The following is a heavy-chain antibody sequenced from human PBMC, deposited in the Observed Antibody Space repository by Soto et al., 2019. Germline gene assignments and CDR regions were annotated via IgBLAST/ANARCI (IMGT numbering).Heavy chain of an antibody. Sequence: ASETLSLTCTVSGGSISSSSYYWGWIRQPPGKGLEWIGSIYYSGSTYYNPSLKSRVTISVDTSKNQFSLKLSSVTAADTAVYYCARQHSMLDYYYMDVWGKGTTVTVSS. D-gene: IGHD3-16*01. CDR2: IYYSGST. V-gene: IGHV4-39*01. CDR1: GGSISSSSYY. J-gene: IGHJ6*03. CDR3: ARQHSMLDYYYMDV.